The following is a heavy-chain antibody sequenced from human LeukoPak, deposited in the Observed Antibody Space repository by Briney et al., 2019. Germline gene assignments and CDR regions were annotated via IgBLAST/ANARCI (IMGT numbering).Heavy chain of an antibody. CDR1: GGSISNYY. Sequence: SETLSLTCTVSGGSISNYYWSWIRQPPGKGLEWIAYIFDSGDTRYNPSLRSRVTISVDTSKNQFSLKLNSVTAADTAVYYCARHPLRGGFDYWGQGTLVTVSS. CDR2: IFDSGDT. J-gene: IGHJ4*02. V-gene: IGHV4-59*08. CDR3: ARHPLRGGFDY.